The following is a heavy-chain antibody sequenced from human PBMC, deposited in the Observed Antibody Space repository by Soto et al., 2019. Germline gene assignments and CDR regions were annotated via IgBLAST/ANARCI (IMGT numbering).Heavy chain of an antibody. Sequence: SLRLSCVCSGFTFRSYTRNSVRQAAGKGLEWVSGIRGFSPYTFYADSVKGRFTISRDNAKNSLYLQMNSLRAEDTAVYYCARDRGYDAHDYYYNAMDVWGQGPTVTVSS. CDR1: GFTFRSYT. V-gene: IGHV3-21*01. CDR2: IRGFSPYT. CDR3: ARDRGYDAHDYYYNAMDV. D-gene: IGHD2-15*01. J-gene: IGHJ6*02.